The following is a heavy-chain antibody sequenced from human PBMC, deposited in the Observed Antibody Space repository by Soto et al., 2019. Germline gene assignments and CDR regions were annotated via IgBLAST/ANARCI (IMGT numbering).Heavy chain of an antibody. J-gene: IGHJ6*02. CDR3: ARLDYSSSSGYYYGMDV. V-gene: IGHV5-10-1*01. CDR1: GYSFTSYW. D-gene: IGHD6-13*01. Sequence: GESLKISCKGSGYSFTSYWISWVRQMPGKGLEWMGRIDPSDSYTNYSPSFQGHVTISADKSISTAYLQWSSLKASDTATYYCARLDYSSSSGYYYGMDVWGQGTTVTVSS. CDR2: IDPSDSYT.